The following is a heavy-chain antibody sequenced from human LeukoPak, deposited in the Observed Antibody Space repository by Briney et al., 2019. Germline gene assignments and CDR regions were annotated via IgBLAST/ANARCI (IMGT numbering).Heavy chain of an antibody. CDR3: ARENFDQ. V-gene: IGHV3-74*01. CDR1: GFTFYNYW. Sequence: GGSLRLSCAASGFTFYNYWMHWVRQAPGKGLLWVSRINTDGSSTSYADSVKGRFTITRDNAKNMVYLQMNSLRGEDTAVYYCARENFDQWGRGTQVTVSS. CDR2: INTDGSST. J-gene: IGHJ5*02.